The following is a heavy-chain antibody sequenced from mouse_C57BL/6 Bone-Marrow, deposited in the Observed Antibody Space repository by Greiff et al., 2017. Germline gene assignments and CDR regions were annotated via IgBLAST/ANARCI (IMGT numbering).Heavy chain of an antibody. CDR2: IAPANGNT. V-gene: IGHV14-3*01. J-gene: IGHJ3*01. CDR1: GFNIKHTY. Sequence: VQLQQSVAELVRPGASVKLSCTASGFNIKHTYMHWVKQRPEQGLEWIGRIAPANGNTKYAPKFQGKATITADTSSNSSYLQLSSLTSEDTAIYYCARGYYSIFAYWGKGTLVTVSA. D-gene: IGHD2-5*01. CDR3: ARGYYSIFAY.